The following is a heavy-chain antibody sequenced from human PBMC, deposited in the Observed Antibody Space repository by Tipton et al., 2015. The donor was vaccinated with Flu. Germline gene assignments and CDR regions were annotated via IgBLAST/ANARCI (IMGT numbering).Heavy chain of an antibody. V-gene: IGHV4-59*08. Sequence: LRLSCTVSGDSIGLYYWSWIRQPPGKGLEWIGYIYHNGNTNYNPSLKSRVAMSVDTSKNQFSLTLSSVTAADTAVYYCARHEGVVVVIFDHWGQGALVTVSS. CDR3: ARHEGVVVVIFDH. J-gene: IGHJ4*02. CDR2: IYHNGNT. CDR1: GDSIGLYY. D-gene: IGHD3-22*01.